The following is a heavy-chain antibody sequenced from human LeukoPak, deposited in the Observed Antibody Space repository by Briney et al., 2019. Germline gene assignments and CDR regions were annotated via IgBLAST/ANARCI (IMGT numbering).Heavy chain of an antibody. V-gene: IGHV1-69*13. CDR3: TREATGYSWFDP. CDR2: IIPIFGTA. Sequence: GASVKVSCKASGGTFSSYAISWVRQAPGQGLEWMGGIIPIFGTANYAQKFQGRVTITADESTSTAYMELSSLRSDDTAVYYCTREATGYSWFDPWGQGTLVTVSS. D-gene: IGHD3-9*01. CDR1: GGTFSSYA. J-gene: IGHJ5*02.